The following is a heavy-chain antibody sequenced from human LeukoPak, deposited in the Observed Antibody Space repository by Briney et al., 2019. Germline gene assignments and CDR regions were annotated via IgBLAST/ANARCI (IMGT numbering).Heavy chain of an antibody. CDR2: IIPIFGTA. Sequence: SVKVSCKASGGTFSSYAISWVLQAPGQGLEWMGGIIPIFGTANYAQKFQGRVTITTDESTSTAYMELSSLRSDDTAVYYCATGLLWFGDDYWGQGTLVTVSS. CDR1: GGTFSSYA. V-gene: IGHV1-69*05. CDR3: ATGLLWFGDDY. J-gene: IGHJ4*02. D-gene: IGHD3-10*01.